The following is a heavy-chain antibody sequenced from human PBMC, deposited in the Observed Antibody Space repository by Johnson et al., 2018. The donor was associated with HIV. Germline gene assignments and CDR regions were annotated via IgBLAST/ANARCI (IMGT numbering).Heavy chain of an antibody. CDR3: ARDLRIYSSSTIRGDAFDI. CDR2: ISFDGSNK. V-gene: IGHV3-30*04. J-gene: IGHJ3*02. D-gene: IGHD6-13*01. CDR1: GFTFSSYA. Sequence: QVYLVESGGGVVQPGRSLSLSCAASGFTFSSYALHWVRQAPGEGLEWVAVISFDGSNKYYADSVKGRFTISRDNSKNTLYLQMNSLRAEDTAVYYCARDLRIYSSSTIRGDAFDIWGQGTMVTVSS.